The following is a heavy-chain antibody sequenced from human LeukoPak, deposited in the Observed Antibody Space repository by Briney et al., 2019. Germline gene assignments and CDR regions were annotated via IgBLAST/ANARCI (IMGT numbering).Heavy chain of an antibody. CDR2: IYYSGNT. J-gene: IGHJ5*02. CDR3: ARVGYSYAFDP. D-gene: IGHD5-18*01. V-gene: IGHV4-59*08. CDR1: GGSISSYY. Sequence: PSETLSLTCTVSGGSISSYYWSWIRQPPGKGLEWIGYIYYSGNTNYNPSLKGRVTISIDTSKNQFSLKLSSVSAADTAVYYCARVGYSYAFDPWGQGDLVTVSS.